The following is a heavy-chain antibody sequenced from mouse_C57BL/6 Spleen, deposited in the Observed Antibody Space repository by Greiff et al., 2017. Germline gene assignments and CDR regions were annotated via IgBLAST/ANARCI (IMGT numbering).Heavy chain of an antibody. CDR2: IYPGDGDT. J-gene: IGHJ2*01. CDR3: AREGYYYGSLYYFDY. V-gene: IGHV1-82*01. D-gene: IGHD1-1*01. Sequence: VQLQQSGPELVKPGASVKISCKASGYAFSSSWMNWVKQRPGKGLEWIGRIYPGDGDTNYNGKFKGKATLTADKSSSTAYMQLSSLTSEDSAVYFCAREGYYYGSLYYFDYWGQGTTRTVSS. CDR1: GYAFSSSW.